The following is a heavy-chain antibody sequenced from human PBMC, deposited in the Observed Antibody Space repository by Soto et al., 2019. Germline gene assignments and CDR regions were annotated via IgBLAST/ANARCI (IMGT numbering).Heavy chain of an antibody. Sequence: GGSLRLSCAASGFPLSGYAMDWVRQAAGKGLEWVSAISGSGGSTYYADSVKGRFTISRDNSKNTLYLQMNSLRAEDTAVYYCAKDLGLTIVVVPAGGPFDYWGQGTLVTVSS. CDR2: ISGSGGST. J-gene: IGHJ4*02. CDR3: AKDLGLTIVVVPAGGPFDY. D-gene: IGHD2-2*01. V-gene: IGHV3-23*01. CDR1: GFPLSGYA.